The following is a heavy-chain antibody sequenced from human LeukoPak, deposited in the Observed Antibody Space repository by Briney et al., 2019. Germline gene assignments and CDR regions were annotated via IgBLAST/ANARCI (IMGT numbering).Heavy chain of an antibody. J-gene: IGHJ4*02. CDR1: GGSISSGGYS. CDR2: IYHSGST. Sequence: PSQTLSLTCAVSGGSISSGGYSWSWIRQPPGKGLEWIGYIYHSGSTYYNPSLKSRVTISVDRSKNQFSLKLSSVTAADTAVYYCARGSADEWARFDYWGQGTLVTVSS. CDR3: ARGSADEWARFDY. V-gene: IGHV4-30-2*01. D-gene: IGHD1-26*01.